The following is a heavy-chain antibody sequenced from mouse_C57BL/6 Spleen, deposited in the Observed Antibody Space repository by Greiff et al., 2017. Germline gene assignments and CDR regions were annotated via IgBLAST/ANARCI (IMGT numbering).Heavy chain of an antibody. Sequence: VQLQQSGPELVKPGASVKISCKASGYTFTDYYMNWVKQSHGKSLEWIGDINPNNGGTSYKQKFKGKATLTVDKSSSTAYMELRSLTSEDSAVYYCARVLSKAWFAYWGQAAPVTVSA. CDR2: INPNNGGT. J-gene: IGHJ3*01. D-gene: IGHD2-14*01. CDR3: ARVLSKAWFAY. V-gene: IGHV1-26*01. CDR1: GYTFTDYY.